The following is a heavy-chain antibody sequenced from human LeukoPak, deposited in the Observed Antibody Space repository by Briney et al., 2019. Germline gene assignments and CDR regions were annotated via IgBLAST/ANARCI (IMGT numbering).Heavy chain of an antibody. CDR2: FYHSGIT. Sequence: PSETLSLTCAVSGDSISSAYYWGWIRQPPGKGLEWIAGFYHSGITYYNPSLKSRVTISVDTSKNQFSLKLSSVTAADTAMYYCARRGDCSGASCSKYFDYWGQGILVTVSS. D-gene: IGHD2-2*01. CDR3: ARRGDCSGASCSKYFDY. V-gene: IGHV4-38-2*01. J-gene: IGHJ4*02. CDR1: GDSISSAYY.